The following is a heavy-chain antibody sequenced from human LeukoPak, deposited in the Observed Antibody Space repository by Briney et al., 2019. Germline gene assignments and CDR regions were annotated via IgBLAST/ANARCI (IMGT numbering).Heavy chain of an antibody. J-gene: IGHJ4*02. D-gene: IGHD1-26*01. Sequence: GGSLRLSCAASGFIFSNYFMMWVRQAPGKGLEWVANIKQDGSEKYYVDSVKGRFTISRDNAKNSLYLQMNSLRAEDTAVYYCGRSYGTFDYWGQGTLVTVSS. CDR3: GRSYGTFDY. CDR1: GFIFSNYF. CDR2: IKQDGSEK. V-gene: IGHV3-7*03.